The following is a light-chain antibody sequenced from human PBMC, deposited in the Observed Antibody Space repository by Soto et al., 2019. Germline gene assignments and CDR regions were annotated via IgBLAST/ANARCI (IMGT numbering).Light chain of an antibody. CDR1: QSIRTW. J-gene: IGKJ1*01. Sequence: DIQMTQSPSSLSASVGDRVTITCRASQSIRTWLAWYQQKPGKAPKLLIYGASSLEGGVPSRFSGSGSGTDFSLTISRLQPDDSATYYCQQYASYWTVGQGTNVDIK. CDR3: QQYASYWT. CDR2: GAS. V-gene: IGKV1-5*01.